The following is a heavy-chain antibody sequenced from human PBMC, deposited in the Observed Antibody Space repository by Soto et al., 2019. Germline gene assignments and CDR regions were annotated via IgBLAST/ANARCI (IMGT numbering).Heavy chain of an antibody. V-gene: IGHV3-21*01. Sequence: EVQLVESGGGLVKPGGSLRLSCAASGFNFSSYTMNWVRQAPGKGLEWVSSISSGNRYIYYADSVKGRLIISRDDATNSLYLQMTSLRAEDTAVYYCARDRCRGGSWYRTYAFDLWGQGTRVTVSS. CDR2: ISSGNRYI. D-gene: IGHD2-15*01. CDR3: ARDRCRGGSWYRTYAFDL. J-gene: IGHJ3*01. CDR1: GFNFSSYT.